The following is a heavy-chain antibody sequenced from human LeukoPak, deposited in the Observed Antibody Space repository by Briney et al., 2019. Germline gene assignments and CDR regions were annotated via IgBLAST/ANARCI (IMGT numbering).Heavy chain of an antibody. J-gene: IGHJ4*02. CDR2: IGHDGTKI. CDR1: GFTFSTYG. CDR3: AKDHVTWGNRYFDH. D-gene: IGHD3-16*01. V-gene: IGHV3-30*02. Sequence: GGSLRLSCAASGFTFSTYGMHWVRQAPGKGLEGVAFIGHDGTKIYYADSVQGRFTISRDNSKNTLYLEMNSLSGEDTALYYCAKDHVTWGNRYFDHWGQGTLGTVSS.